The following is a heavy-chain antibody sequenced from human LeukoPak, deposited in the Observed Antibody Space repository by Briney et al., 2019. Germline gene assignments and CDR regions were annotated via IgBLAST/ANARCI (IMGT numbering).Heavy chain of an antibody. Sequence: GRSLRLSCAASGFTFNRHGMHWVRQAPGKGLEWVAVISYDGSNKYYADSVKGRFTISRDNSKNTLYLQMNSLRAEDTAVYYCAKVPGAAAGPNYFDYWGQGTLVTVSS. CDR2: ISYDGSNK. J-gene: IGHJ4*02. CDR1: GFTFNRHG. D-gene: IGHD6-25*01. CDR3: AKVPGAAAGPNYFDY. V-gene: IGHV3-30*18.